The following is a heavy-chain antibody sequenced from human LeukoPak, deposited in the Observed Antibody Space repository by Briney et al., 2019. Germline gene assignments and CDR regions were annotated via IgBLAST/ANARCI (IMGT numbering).Heavy chain of an antibody. J-gene: IGHJ4*02. CDR1: GYTFTSYG. Sequence: ASVKVSCKASGYTFTSYGISWVRQAPGQGLEWMGWISAYNGNTNYAQKLQGRVTMTTDTSTSTAYMELRSLRSDDTAVYYCARRASGVLRYVDWPLDYWGQGTLVTVSS. D-gene: IGHD3-9*01. CDR2: ISAYNGNT. CDR3: ARRASGVLRYVDWPLDY. V-gene: IGHV1-18*01.